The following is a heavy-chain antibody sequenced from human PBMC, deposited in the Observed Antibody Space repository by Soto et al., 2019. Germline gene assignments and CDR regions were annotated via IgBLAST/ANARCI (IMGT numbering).Heavy chain of an antibody. CDR1: GFIFRTYG. Sequence: EVQLVESGGGLVKPGGSLRLSCTASGFIFRTYGMTWVRQAPGKGLEWVSSIYSSGTFIYYADSVKGRFTISRDDAKNSLFLQMNSLRAEDTAVYYCGRAIGRGIIRDWGQGTLVIVSS. D-gene: IGHD3-10*01. CDR2: IYSSGTFI. J-gene: IGHJ4*02. V-gene: IGHV3-21*01. CDR3: GRAIGRGIIRD.